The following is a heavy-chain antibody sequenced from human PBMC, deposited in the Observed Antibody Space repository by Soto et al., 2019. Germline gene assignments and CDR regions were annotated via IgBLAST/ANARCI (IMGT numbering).Heavy chain of an antibody. D-gene: IGHD2-2*01. CDR2: MNPNSGNT. V-gene: IGHV1-8*01. J-gene: IGHJ4*02. CDR3: ARALRDIVVVPAAVRFRVYYFDY. Sequence: QVQLVQSGAEVKKPGASVKVSCKASGYTFTSYDINWVRQATGQGLEWMGWMNPNSGNTGYAQKFQGRVTMTRNTSISTAYMELSSLXSXXXXXXYCARALRDIVVVPAAVRFRVYYFDYWGQGTLVTVSS. CDR1: GYTFTSYD.